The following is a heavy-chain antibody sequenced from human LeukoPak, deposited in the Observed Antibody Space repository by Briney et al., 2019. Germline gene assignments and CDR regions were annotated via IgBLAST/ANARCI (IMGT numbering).Heavy chain of an antibody. V-gene: IGHV4-34*01. CDR2: INHSGST. J-gene: IGHJ6*02. Sequence: SETLSLTCAVYGGSFSGYYWSWIRQPPGKGLEWIGEINHSGSTNYNPSLKSRVTISVDTSKNQFSLKLSSVTAADTAAYYCARVQPDYYYDSSGYYARTYYYYGMDVWGQGTTVTVSS. CDR3: ARVQPDYYYDSSGYYARTYYYYGMDV. CDR1: GGSFSGYY. D-gene: IGHD3-22*01.